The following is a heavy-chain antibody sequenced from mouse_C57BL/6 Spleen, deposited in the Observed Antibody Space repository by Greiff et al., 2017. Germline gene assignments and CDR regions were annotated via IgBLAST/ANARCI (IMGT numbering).Heavy chain of an antibody. CDR1: GFTFSDYG. D-gene: IGHD1-1*01. Sequence: VQLQQSGGGLVKPGGSLKLSCAASGFTFSDYGMHWVRQAPEKGLEWVAYISSGSSTIYYADTVKGRFTISRDNAKNTLFLQMTSLRSEDTAMYYCAKGYYYGSSYVRYFDVWGTGTTVTVSS. J-gene: IGHJ1*03. CDR2: ISSGSSTI. V-gene: IGHV5-17*01. CDR3: AKGYYYGSSYVRYFDV.